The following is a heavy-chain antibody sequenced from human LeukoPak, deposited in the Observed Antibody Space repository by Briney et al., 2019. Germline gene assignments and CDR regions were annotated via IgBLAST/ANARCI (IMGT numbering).Heavy chain of an antibody. Sequence: SETLSLTCTVSGVSISSSNSYWGWIRQPPGKGLEWIGSIYYSGNTYYNASLKSQVSISIDTSKNQFSLKLSSVTAADTAVYYCARRQRGIFDPWGQGTLVTVSS. CDR1: GVSISSSNSY. CDR3: ARRQRGIFDP. CDR2: IYYSGNT. J-gene: IGHJ5*02. V-gene: IGHV4-39*01. D-gene: IGHD6-13*01.